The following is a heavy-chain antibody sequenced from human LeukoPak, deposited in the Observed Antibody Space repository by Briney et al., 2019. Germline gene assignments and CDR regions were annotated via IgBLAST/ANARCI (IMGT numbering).Heavy chain of an antibody. CDR3: ARDHFPLLSSWSFDY. CDR1: GYTFTSYG. V-gene: IGHV1-18*01. J-gene: IGHJ4*02. D-gene: IGHD6-13*01. Sequence: ASVKLSCKASGYTFTSYGISWVRQAPGQGLEWMGWISAYNGNTNYAQKLQGRVTMTTDTSTSTAYMELRSLRSDDTAVYYCARDHFPLLSSWSFDYWGQGTLVTVSS. CDR2: ISAYNGNT.